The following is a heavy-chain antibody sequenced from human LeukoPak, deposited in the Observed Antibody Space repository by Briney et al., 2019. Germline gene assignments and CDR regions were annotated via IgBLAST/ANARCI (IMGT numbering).Heavy chain of an antibody. CDR1: GGTFSSYA. D-gene: IGHD3-10*01. CDR2: IIPIFGTA. V-gene: IGHV1-69*01. Sequence: EAPVKVSCKASGGTFSSYAISWVRQAPGQGLEWMGGIIPIFGTANYAQKFQGRVTITADESTSTAYMELSSLRSEDTAVYYCARDAGRGVSYNYWGQGTLVTVSS. CDR3: ARDAGRGVSYNY. J-gene: IGHJ4*02.